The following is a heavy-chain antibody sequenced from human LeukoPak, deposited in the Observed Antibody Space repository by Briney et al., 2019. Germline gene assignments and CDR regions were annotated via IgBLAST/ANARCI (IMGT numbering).Heavy chain of an antibody. CDR2: ISYDGSNK. CDR3: ARTSEMATTDFGAFDI. J-gene: IGHJ3*02. Sequence: GGSLRLSCAASGFAFSSYAMHWVRQAPGKGLEWVAVISYDGSNKYYADSVKGRFTISRDNSKNTLYLQMNSLRAEDTAVYYCARTSEMATTDFGAFDIWGQGTMVTVSS. V-gene: IGHV3-30-3*01. CDR1: GFAFSSYA. D-gene: IGHD5-24*01.